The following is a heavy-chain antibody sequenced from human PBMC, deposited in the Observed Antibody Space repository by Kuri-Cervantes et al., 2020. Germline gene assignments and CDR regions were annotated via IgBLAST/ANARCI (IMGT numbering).Heavy chain of an antibody. J-gene: IGHJ4*02. Sequence: SLKISCAASGFTFDDYALHWVRQAPGKGLEWVSGISWNSGTIGYADSVKGRFTISRDNAKNSLYLQMNSLRPEDTAFYYCAKSTNYGAYSGCDYWGQGTLVTVSS. CDR2: ISWNSGTI. V-gene: IGHV3-9*01. CDR3: AKSTNYGAYSGCDY. D-gene: IGHD4-23*01. CDR1: GFTFDDYA.